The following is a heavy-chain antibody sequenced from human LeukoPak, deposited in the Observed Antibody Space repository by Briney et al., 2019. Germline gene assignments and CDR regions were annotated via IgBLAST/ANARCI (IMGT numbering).Heavy chain of an antibody. CDR3: ARGRRDCSGDCYVAFDI. CDR2: IYSAGST. CDR1: GFTVGSNY. J-gene: IGHJ3*02. D-gene: IGHD2-21*02. Sequence: GGSLRLSCVASGFTVGSNYMSWVRQAPGKGLEWVSVIYSAGSTYYADSVKGRFTISRDNSKNSLFLQMHSLRADDTAVYYCARGRRDCSGDCYVAFDIWGQGTMVTVSS. V-gene: IGHV3-53*01.